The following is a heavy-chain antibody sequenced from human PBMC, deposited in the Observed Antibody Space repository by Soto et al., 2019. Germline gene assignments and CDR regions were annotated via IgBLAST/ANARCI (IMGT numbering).Heavy chain of an antibody. Sequence: HPGGSLRLSCAASGFTFSSYAMSWVRQAPGKGLEWVSAISGSGGSTYYADSVKGRFTISRDNSKNTLYLQMNSLRAEDTAVYYCAKGGDEVVPAAIGGVYYYYMDVWGKGTTVTVSS. D-gene: IGHD2-2*01. CDR2: ISGSGGST. V-gene: IGHV3-23*01. CDR3: AKGGDEVVPAAIGGVYYYYMDV. CDR1: GFTFSSYA. J-gene: IGHJ6*03.